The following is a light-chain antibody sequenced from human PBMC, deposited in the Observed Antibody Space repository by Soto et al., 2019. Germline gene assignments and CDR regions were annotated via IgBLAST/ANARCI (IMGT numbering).Light chain of an antibody. J-gene: IGLJ2*01. CDR3: SSYTTTATRL. Sequence: LTQPASVSGSPGQAITISCTGPSSDVGAYNFVSWYQHHPGKAPQLIIYDVNNRPSGVSDRFSGSKSGNTASLTISGLQAEDEADYYCSSYTTTATRLFGGGTKVTVL. CDR1: SSDVGAYNF. V-gene: IGLV2-14*03. CDR2: DVN.